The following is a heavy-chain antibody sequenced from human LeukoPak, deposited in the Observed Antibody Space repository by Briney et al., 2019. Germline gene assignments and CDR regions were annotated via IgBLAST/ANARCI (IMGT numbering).Heavy chain of an antibody. CDR2: IYYSGST. D-gene: IGHD4-11*01. Sequence: PSETLSLTCTVSGGSISSSSYYWGWIRQPPGKGLEWIGSIYYSGSTYYNPSLKSRVTISVDTSKNQFSLKLSSVTAADTAVYYCARERLHGPYNWFDPWGQGTLVTVSS. CDR1: GGSISSSSYY. V-gene: IGHV4-39*07. CDR3: ARERLHGPYNWFDP. J-gene: IGHJ5*02.